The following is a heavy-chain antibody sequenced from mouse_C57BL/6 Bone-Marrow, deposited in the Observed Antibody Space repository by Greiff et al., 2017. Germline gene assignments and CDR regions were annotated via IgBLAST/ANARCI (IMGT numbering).Heavy chain of an antibody. CDR2: ISNLAYSI. CDR3: ARLTTVVANYAMDY. D-gene: IGHD1-1*01. Sequence: EVKLVESGGGLVQPGGSLKLSCAASGFTFSDYGMAWVRQAPRKGPEWVAFISNLAYSIYYADTVTGRFTISRENAKNTLYLEMSSLRSEDTAMYYCARLTTVVANYAMDYWGQGTSVTVSS. CDR1: GFTFSDYG. V-gene: IGHV5-15*01. J-gene: IGHJ4*01.